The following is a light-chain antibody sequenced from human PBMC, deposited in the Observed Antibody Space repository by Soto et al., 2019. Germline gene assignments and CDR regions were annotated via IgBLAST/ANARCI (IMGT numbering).Light chain of an antibody. CDR2: GAT. V-gene: IGKV3-20*01. CDR1: QSVGRG. CDR3: QYYFSSHWWT. J-gene: IGKJ1*01. Sequence: EIALTQSPATLSLSSGASATISCRASQSVGRGLAWYQQKPGQGPRLVIFGATSRATAIPDRFSGRGSWADFTLTISGRDPEDFAVYYCQYYFSSHWWTFGQGTKVDIK.